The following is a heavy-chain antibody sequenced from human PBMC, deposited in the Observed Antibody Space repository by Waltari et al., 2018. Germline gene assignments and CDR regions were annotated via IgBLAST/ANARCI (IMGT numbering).Heavy chain of an antibody. CDR1: GYTFTSYG. J-gene: IGHJ2*01. CDR3: FLFGVFWVVYFDL. Sequence: QVQLVQSGAEVKKPGASVKVSCKASGYTFTSYGISWVRQAPGQGLEWMGWISAYNGNTNYAQKLQGSVTLFFFCFGGVVCVFLCLFVFFFFFFFFFFLFGVFWVVYFDLWGRGTLVT. CDR2: ISAYNGNT. D-gene: IGHD3-10*01. V-gene: IGHV1-18*01.